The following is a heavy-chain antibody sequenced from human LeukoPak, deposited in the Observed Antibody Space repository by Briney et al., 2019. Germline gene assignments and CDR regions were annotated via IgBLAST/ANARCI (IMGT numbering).Heavy chain of an antibody. Sequence: GGSLRLSCAASGFTFSNYGMHWVRQAPGKGLEWAAFIRYDGSNKYYADSVKGRFTISRDNSKNTLYLQMNSLRAEDTAVYYCAKDYYGAGSYDYWGQGTLVTVSS. CDR3: AKDYYGAGSYDY. D-gene: IGHD3-10*01. CDR1: GFTFSNYG. V-gene: IGHV3-30*02. J-gene: IGHJ4*02. CDR2: IRYDGSNK.